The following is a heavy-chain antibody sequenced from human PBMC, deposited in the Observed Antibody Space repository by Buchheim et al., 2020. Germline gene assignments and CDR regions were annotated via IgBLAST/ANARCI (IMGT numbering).Heavy chain of an antibody. Sequence: QVQLQESGPGLVKPSGTLSLTCAVSGGSTSSTNWWSWVRQPPGKGLEWIGEIYHSGSTNYNPSLKSRVPIPVAKSTNQFSPKLTSVTAADTAVYYCARERGVRGVFGYWGQGTL. D-gene: IGHD3-10*02. CDR2: IYHSGST. V-gene: IGHV4-4*02. CDR3: ARERGVRGVFGY. CDR1: GGSTSSTNW. J-gene: IGHJ4*02.